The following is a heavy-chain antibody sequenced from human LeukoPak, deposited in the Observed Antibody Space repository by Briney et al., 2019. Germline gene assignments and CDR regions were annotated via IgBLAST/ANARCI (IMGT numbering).Heavy chain of an antibody. Sequence: SETLSLNCTVSGGSVSSGSYYWSWIRQPPGKGLEWIGYIYYSGSTNYNPSLKSRVTISVDTSKNQFSLKLSSVTAADTAVYYCASSVAGTDWFDPWGQGTLVTVSS. J-gene: IGHJ5*02. CDR3: ASSVAGTDWFDP. CDR2: IYYSGST. D-gene: IGHD6-19*01. V-gene: IGHV4-61*01. CDR1: GGSVSSGSYY.